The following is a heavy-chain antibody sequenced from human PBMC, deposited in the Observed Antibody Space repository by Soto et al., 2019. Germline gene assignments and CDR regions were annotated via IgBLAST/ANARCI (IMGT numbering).Heavy chain of an antibody. CDR1: GFTFSNTW. D-gene: IGHD3-3*01. J-gene: IGHJ5*02. CDR2: IKTKTDGGTT. Sequence: PGGFLRLSCVVSGFTFSNTWMNWFRQAPGKGLEWVGRIKTKTDGGTTDYAAPVKGRFTISRDDSKNTLYLQMNSLKTEDTAVYYCTTVPPSRFLEWLPNWFAPWGQGTLVTASS. CDR3: TTVPPSRFLEWLPNWFAP. V-gene: IGHV3-15*07.